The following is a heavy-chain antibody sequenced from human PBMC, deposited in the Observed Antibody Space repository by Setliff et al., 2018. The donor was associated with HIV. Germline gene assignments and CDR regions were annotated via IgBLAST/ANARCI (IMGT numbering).Heavy chain of an antibody. Sequence: GGSLRLSCSTSGFTFSNYAMHWVRQAPGKGLEYVSSISTNGDSTSYADSVKGRFTISRDNSKNTLYLQMSSLRTEDTAVYYCVKSLMFFNWFDSWGLGTLVTVSS. CDR2: ISTNGDST. D-gene: IGHD3-10*02. CDR3: VKSLMFFNWFDS. V-gene: IGHV3-64D*09. CDR1: GFTFSNYA. J-gene: IGHJ5*01.